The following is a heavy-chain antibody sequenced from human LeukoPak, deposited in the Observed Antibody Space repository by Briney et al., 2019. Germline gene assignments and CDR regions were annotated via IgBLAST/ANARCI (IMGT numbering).Heavy chain of an antibody. Sequence: GGSLRLSCAASGFTFSSYWMHWVRQAPGEGQVLVSRINSDGSSTSYADAVKGRFTISRDNAKNTLYLRMNSLRDEDTAVYYCARDYGYYFYYYYYMDVWGKGTTVTISS. CDR1: GFTFSSYW. CDR3: ARDYGYYFYYYYYMDV. D-gene: IGHD4-17*01. V-gene: IGHV3-74*01. J-gene: IGHJ6*03. CDR2: INSDGSST.